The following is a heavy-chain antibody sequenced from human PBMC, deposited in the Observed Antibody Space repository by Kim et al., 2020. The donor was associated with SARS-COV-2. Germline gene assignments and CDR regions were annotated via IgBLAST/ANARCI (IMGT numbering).Heavy chain of an antibody. D-gene: IGHD6-13*01. V-gene: IGHV1-8*01. Sequence: ASVKVSCKASGYTFTSYDINWVRQATGQGLEWMGWMNPNSGNTGYAQKFQGRVTMTRNTSISTAYMELSSLRSEDTAVYYCARGFGYSSSWYVGYYYYYGMDVWGQGTTVTVSS. J-gene: IGHJ6*02. CDR2: MNPNSGNT. CDR3: ARGFGYSSSWYVGYYYYYGMDV. CDR1: GYTFTSYD.